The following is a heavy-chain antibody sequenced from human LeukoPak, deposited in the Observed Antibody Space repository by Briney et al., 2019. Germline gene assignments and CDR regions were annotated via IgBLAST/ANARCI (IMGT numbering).Heavy chain of an antibody. CDR3: TRDLNGDPYYYLDV. D-gene: IGHD4-17*01. CDR2: INTDGSHS. Sequence: PGGSLRLSCAGSGFSFNNYLMHWVRQAPGKGLVWVSRINTDGSHSMYADSVKGRFSIFRDNTKNTLYLQMNSLRAEDTAVYYCTRDLNGDPYYYLDVWGKGTTVTVSS. J-gene: IGHJ6*03. V-gene: IGHV3-74*03. CDR1: GFSFNNYL.